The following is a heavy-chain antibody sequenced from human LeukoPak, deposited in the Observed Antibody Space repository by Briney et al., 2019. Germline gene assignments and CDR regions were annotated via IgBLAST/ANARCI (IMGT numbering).Heavy chain of an antibody. CDR2: TYTSGST. D-gene: IGHD3-3*01. J-gene: IGHJ4*02. Sequence: SETLSLTCTVSGGSISSGSYYWSWIRPPAGKGLVWIGRTYTSGSTNYNPSLKSRVTISVDTSKNQFSLKLSSVTAADTAAYYCARTGRPYDFWSGYDFDYWGQGTLVTVSS. CDR3: ARTGRPYDFWSGYDFDY. CDR1: GGSISSGSYY. V-gene: IGHV4-61*02.